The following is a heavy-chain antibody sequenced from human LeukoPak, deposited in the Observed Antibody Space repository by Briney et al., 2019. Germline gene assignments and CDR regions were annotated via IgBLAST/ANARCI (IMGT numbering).Heavy chain of an antibody. CDR1: GFTFSSYG. CDR2: IWYDGSNK. Sequence: GGSLRLSCAASGFTFSSYGMHWVRQAPGKGLEWVAVIWYDGSNKYSADSVKGRFTISRDNSKNTLYLQMNSLRAEDTAVYYCQSGFGAFDIWGQGTMVTVSS. D-gene: IGHD3-3*01. CDR3: QSGFGAFDI. V-gene: IGHV3-33*01. J-gene: IGHJ3*02.